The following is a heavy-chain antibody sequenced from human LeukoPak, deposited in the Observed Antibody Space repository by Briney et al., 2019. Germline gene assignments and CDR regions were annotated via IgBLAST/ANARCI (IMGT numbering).Heavy chain of an antibody. D-gene: IGHD3-10*01. CDR3: AKDGQLLWFGELLATYLDY. CDR2: ISGSGGST. J-gene: IGHJ4*02. Sequence: GGSLRLSYAASGFTFSSYAMSWVRQAPGKGLEWVSAISGSGGSTYYADSVKGRFTISRDNSKNTLYLQMNSLRAEDTAVYYCAKDGQLLWFGELLATYLDYWGQGTLVTVSS. CDR1: GFTFSSYA. V-gene: IGHV3-23*01.